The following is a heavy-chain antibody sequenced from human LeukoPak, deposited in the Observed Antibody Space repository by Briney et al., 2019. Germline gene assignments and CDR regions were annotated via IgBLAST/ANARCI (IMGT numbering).Heavy chain of an antibody. D-gene: IGHD1-14*01. V-gene: IGHV3-7*01. CDR2: INQGGSDK. Sequence: PGGSLRLSCAASGFTFSGHWMSWVRQAPGKGLEGVANINQGGSDKYSVDSVKGRFTISRDNASNLLYLQMNSLRGEDTAVYYCTRDRSRAEDDWGQGTMVTVSS. CDR1: GFTFSGHW. J-gene: IGHJ4*02. CDR3: TRDRSRAEDD.